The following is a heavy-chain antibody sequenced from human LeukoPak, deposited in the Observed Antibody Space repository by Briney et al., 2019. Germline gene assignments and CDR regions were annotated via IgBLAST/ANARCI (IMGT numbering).Heavy chain of an antibody. CDR2: IYTSGST. CDR1: GGSISSGSYY. D-gene: IGHD3-22*01. Sequence: PSETLSLTCTVSGGSISSGSYYWSWIRQPAGKGLEWIGRIYTSGSTNYNPSLKSRVTISVDTSKNQFSLKLSSVTAADTAVYNCARYDSSGYYHQAFDYWGQGTLVTVSS. J-gene: IGHJ4*02. CDR3: ARYDSSGYYHQAFDY. V-gene: IGHV4-61*02.